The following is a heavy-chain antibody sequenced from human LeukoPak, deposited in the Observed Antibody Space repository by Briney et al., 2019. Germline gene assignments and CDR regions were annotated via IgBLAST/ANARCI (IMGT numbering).Heavy chain of an antibody. CDR1: GFTFSSYA. CDR3: AKDSLDIVVVTAIEVGYYFDY. CDR2: ISGSGGST. D-gene: IGHD2-21*02. J-gene: IGHJ4*02. V-gene: IGHV3-23*01. Sequence: GGSLRLSCAASGFTFSSYAMSWVRQAPGKGLEWVSAISGSGGSTYYADSVKGRFTIPRDNSKNTLYLQMNSLRAEDTAVYYCAKDSLDIVVVTAIEVGYYFDYWGQGTLVTVSS.